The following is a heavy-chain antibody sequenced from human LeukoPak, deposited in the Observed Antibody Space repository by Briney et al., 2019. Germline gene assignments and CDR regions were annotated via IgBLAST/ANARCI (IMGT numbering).Heavy chain of an antibody. CDR2: IYSGGST. V-gene: IGHV3-66*01. J-gene: IGHJ2*01. Sequence: GGSLRLSCAASGFTVSSNYMSWVRQAPGKGLEWVSVIYSGGSTYYADSVKGRFTISRDNSKNTLYLQMNSLRAEDTAVYYCAREEVVGATRNWYFDPWGRGTLVTVSS. CDR3: AREEVVGATRNWYFDP. D-gene: IGHD1-26*01. CDR1: GFTVSSNY.